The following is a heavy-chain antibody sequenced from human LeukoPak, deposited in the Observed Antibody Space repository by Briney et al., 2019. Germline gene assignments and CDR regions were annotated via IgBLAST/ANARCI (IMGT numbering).Heavy chain of an antibody. Sequence: GGSLRLSCAASGFTFSSYSMNWVRQAPGKGLEWVSSISSSSTCIYYADSVKGRFTISRDNAKNSLYLQMNSLRVEDTAVYYCARVGCSGGRCPGYGMDVWGQGTTVTVSS. D-gene: IGHD2-15*01. CDR1: GFTFSSYS. V-gene: IGHV3-21*01. CDR3: ARVGCSGGRCPGYGMDV. CDR2: ISSSSTCI. J-gene: IGHJ6*02.